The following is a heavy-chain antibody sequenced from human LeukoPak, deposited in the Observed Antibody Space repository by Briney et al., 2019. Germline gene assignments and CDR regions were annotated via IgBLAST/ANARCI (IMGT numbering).Heavy chain of an antibody. CDR1: GGSISSGGYY. CDR2: IYHSGST. J-gene: IGHJ4*02. Sequence: SETLSLTCTVSGGSISSGGYYWSWIRQPPGKGLEWIGYIYHSGSTYYNPSLKSRVTISVDRSKNQFSLKLSSVTAADTAVYYCASLDYGGNSGSFLDYWGQGTLVTVSS. CDR3: ASLDYGGNSGSFLDY. V-gene: IGHV4-30-2*01. D-gene: IGHD4-23*01.